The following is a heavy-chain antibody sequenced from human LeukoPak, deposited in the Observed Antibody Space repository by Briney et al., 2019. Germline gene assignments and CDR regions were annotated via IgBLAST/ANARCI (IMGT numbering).Heavy chain of an antibody. D-gene: IGHD1-26*01. CDR2: ISINTDT. CDR3: AIAQSWDELFDS. V-gene: IGHV3-53*01. J-gene: IGHJ4*02. CDR1: GIAVIGNY. Sequence: GGSLRLSCAASGIAVIGNYMSWVRQPPGKGLEWVSFISINTDTFYADSVRGRFTISRDSSKKTLVLQMNSLRDEDSAVYYCAIAQSWDELFDSWGQGTLVTVSS.